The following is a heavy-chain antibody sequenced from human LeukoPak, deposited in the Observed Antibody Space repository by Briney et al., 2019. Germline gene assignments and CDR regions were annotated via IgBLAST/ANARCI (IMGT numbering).Heavy chain of an antibody. Sequence: PGGSLRLSCAASGFTFSNYWMSWVRQAPGKGLEYVSAISSNGGSTYYANSVKGRFTISRDNSKNTLYLQMNSLTVEDTVVYYCARGRTVNDYWGQGTLVTVSS. V-gene: IGHV3-64*01. CDR1: GFTFSNYW. CDR2: ISSNGGST. J-gene: IGHJ4*02. CDR3: ARGRTVNDY.